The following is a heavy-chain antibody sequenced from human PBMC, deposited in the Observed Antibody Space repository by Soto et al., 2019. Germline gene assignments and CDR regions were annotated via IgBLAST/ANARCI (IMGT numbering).Heavy chain of an antibody. V-gene: IGHV3-23*01. J-gene: IGHJ6*02. D-gene: IGHD4-17*01. CDR3: ARASTSLTTFGLDV. CDR2: ISGSGGST. Sequence: GGSLILSCAASGFTFSTYWMSWVRQAPGKGLEWVSAISGSGGSTYYADSVKGRFTISRDNSKNTLYLQMNSLRAEDTAIYYCARASTSLTTFGLDVWGQGTTVTVSS. CDR1: GFTFSTYW.